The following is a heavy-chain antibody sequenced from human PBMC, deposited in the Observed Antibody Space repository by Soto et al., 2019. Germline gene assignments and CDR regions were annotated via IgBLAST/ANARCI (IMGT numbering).Heavy chain of an antibody. J-gene: IGHJ3*02. Sequence: QVQLVESGGGVVQPGRSLKLPCAASGLTFSSMGRNRVGRAPARGLGGVGVIWDEGSNKYYADSVRGRFTISRDNSKNTLYLQMNSLRAEDTAVYYCARDGPAVAGWGVSAFDIWGQGTMVTVSS. CDR2: IWDEGSNK. V-gene: IGHV3-33*01. D-gene: IGHD6-19*01. CDR3: ARDGPAVAGWGVSAFDI. CDR1: GLTFSSMG.